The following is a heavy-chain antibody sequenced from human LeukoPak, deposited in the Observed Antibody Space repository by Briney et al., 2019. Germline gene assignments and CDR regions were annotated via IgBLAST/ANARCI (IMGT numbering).Heavy chain of an antibody. J-gene: IGHJ5*02. CDR3: ARVGKAARSEWFDP. CDR1: GFTFSTYA. Sequence: GGSLRLSCAASGFTFSTYAMTWVRQAPGKGLDWVSAISGGGATYYADSVKARFTISRDNSKNTPYLQMNSLRADDTAVYYCARVGKAARSEWFDPWGQGTLVTVSS. CDR2: ISGGGAT. D-gene: IGHD6-6*01. V-gene: IGHV3-23*01.